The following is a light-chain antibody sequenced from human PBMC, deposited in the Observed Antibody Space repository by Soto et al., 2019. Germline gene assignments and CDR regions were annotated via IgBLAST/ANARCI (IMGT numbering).Light chain of an antibody. J-gene: IGLJ2*01. CDR1: SSDVGGSDY. CDR2: EVS. Sequence: QSVLSQPPSASGSPGQSVAISCTGTSSDVGGSDYVSWYQQHPGDAPKLIISEVSKRPSGVPDRFSGSKSGNTASLTVSGLQAEDEADYYCSSFAGSDSVVFGGGTKLTVL. CDR3: SSFAGSDSVV. V-gene: IGLV2-8*01.